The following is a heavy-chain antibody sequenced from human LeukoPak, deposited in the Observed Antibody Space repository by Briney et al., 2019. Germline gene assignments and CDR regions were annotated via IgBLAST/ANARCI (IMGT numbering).Heavy chain of an antibody. Sequence: ASVKVSCKASGYTFTNYWIYWVRQAPGQGLEWMGIINPSGGSTNYAQRFQGRATMTRDTSTNTVYMDLSSLRSEDTAVYYCARGSTARYYYDSSGYYRGAVDYWGQGTLVTISS. D-gene: IGHD3-22*01. V-gene: IGHV1-46*01. CDR2: INPSGGST. CDR1: GYTFTNYW. J-gene: IGHJ4*02. CDR3: ARGSTARYYYDSSGYYRGAVDY.